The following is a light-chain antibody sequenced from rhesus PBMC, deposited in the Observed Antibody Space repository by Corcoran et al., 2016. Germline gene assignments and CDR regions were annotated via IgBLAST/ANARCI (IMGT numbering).Light chain of an antibody. CDR1: QSVSSN. Sequence: EIVMTQSPATLSLSPGERATLSCRASQSVSSNLAWYQQKPGQAPRLLIFYASNRATGIPDRFSGSGSGTDFTLTISSLEPEDVGVYYCQQYNNWNTFGGGTKVELK. J-gene: IGKJ4*01. CDR2: YAS. CDR3: QQYNNWNT. V-gene: IGKV3-35*01.